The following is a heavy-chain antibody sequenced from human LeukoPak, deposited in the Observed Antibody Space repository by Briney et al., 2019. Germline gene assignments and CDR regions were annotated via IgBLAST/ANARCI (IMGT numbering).Heavy chain of an antibody. CDR2: IYYSGST. D-gene: IGHD1-1*01. CDR1: GASVSSGSYY. CDR3: ARDTGGGWNVD. J-gene: IGHJ4*02. V-gene: IGHV4-61*01. Sequence: PSETLSLTCTVSGASVSSGSYYWSWIRQPPGKGLEWIGYIYYSGSTNYNPSLKSRVTISVDTSKSQFSLKLSSVTAADTAVYYCARDTGGGWNVDWGQGTLVTVSS.